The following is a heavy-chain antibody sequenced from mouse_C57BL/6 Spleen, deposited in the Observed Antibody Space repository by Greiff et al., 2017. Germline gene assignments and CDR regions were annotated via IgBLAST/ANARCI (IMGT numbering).Heavy chain of an antibody. D-gene: IGHD2-5*01. V-gene: IGHV1-53*01. J-gene: IGHJ1*03. CDR1: GYTFTSYW. CDR2: INPSNGGT. Sequence: LKQPGTELVKPGASVKLSCKASGYTFTSYWMHWVKQRPGQGLEWIGNINPSNGGTNYNEKFKSKATLTVDKSSSTAYMQLSSLTSEDSAVYYCARKDYYSNSHWYFDVWGTGTTVTVSS. CDR3: ARKDYYSNSHWYFDV.